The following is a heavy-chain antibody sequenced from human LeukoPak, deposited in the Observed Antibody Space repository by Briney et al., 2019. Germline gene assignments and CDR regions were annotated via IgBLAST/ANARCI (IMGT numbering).Heavy chain of an antibody. V-gene: IGHV3-23*01. CDR3: AKDWRYCSTTSCPRPEYFQH. CDR2: ISGSGGTT. Sequence: GGSLRLSCAASGFPFSSYAMSWVRQAPGKGLEWVSTISGSGGTTDYADSVKGRFTISRDNSKNTLYLQMNSLRAEDTAVYYCAKDWRYCSTTSCPRPEYFQHWGQGTLVTVSS. J-gene: IGHJ1*01. D-gene: IGHD2-2*01. CDR1: GFPFSSYA.